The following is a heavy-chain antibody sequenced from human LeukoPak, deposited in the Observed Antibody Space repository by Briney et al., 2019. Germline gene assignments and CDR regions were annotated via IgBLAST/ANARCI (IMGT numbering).Heavy chain of an antibody. CDR1: GGSISSYY. D-gene: IGHD2-2*01. V-gene: IGHV4-59*01. Sequence: PSENLSLTCTVSGGSISSYYWSWIRQPPGKGLEWIGYIYYSGSTNYNPSLKSRVTISVDTSKNQFSLKLSSVTAADTAVYYYARADQDIVVVPAAAGYYMDVWGKGTTVTVSS. J-gene: IGHJ6*03. CDR3: ARADQDIVVVPAAAGYYMDV. CDR2: IYYSGST.